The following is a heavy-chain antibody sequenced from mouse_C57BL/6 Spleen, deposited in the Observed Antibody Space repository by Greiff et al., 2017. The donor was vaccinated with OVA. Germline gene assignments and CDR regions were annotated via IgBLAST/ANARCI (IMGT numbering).Heavy chain of an antibody. D-gene: IGHD2-4*01. J-gene: IGHJ1*03. CDR1: GYTFTSYW. CDR3: ASRHYDYWYFDV. V-gene: IGHV1-55*01. Sequence: QVQLQQPGAELVKPGASVKMSCKASGYTFTSYWITWVKQRPGQGLEWIGDIYPGSGSTNYNEKFKSKATLTVDTSSSTAYMQLSSLTSEDSAVXYCASRHYDYWYFDVWGTGTTVTVSS. CDR2: IYPGSGST.